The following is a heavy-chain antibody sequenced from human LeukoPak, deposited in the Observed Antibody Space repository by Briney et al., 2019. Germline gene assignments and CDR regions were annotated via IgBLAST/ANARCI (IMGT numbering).Heavy chain of an antibody. CDR3: ARHYGGSGSLHFDY. CDR2: IYYSGIT. CDR1: GGSITSTNYY. J-gene: IGHJ4*02. V-gene: IGHV4-39*01. Sequence: SETLSLTCTVSGGSITSTNYYWGWVRQSPGQGLEWIASIYYSGITHYSSSLKSRVTISIDTSKKQFSLKLRSETAADTAVYYCARHYGGSGSLHFDYWGQGTLVTVSS. D-gene: IGHD3-10*01.